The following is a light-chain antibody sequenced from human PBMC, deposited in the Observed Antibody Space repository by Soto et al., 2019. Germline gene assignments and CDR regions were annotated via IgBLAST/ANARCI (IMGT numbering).Light chain of an antibody. V-gene: IGLV9-49*01. CDR2: VGTGGIVG. J-gene: IGLJ1*01. CDR3: GADHGNGISFVYV. CDR1: SGYSDYK. Sequence: QPVLTQPPSASASLGASVTLTCTLNSGYSDYKVDWYQQRPGKGPRFVMRVGTGGIVGSKGEGIPDRFSVLGSGLNRYLTIKNIQEEDESDYYCGADHGNGISFVYVFGTGTKVTVL.